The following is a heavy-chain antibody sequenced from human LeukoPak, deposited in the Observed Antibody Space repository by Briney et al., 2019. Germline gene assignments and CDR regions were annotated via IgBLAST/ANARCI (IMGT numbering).Heavy chain of an antibody. CDR1: GYTFTSYY. V-gene: IGHV1-46*01. J-gene: IGHJ4*02. CDR3: ARDQNRDTAMVTGIDDY. D-gene: IGHD5-18*01. CDR2: INPSGGST. Sequence: AXVKVSCKASGYTFTSYYMHWVRQAPGQGLEWMGIINPSGGSTSYAQKFQGRVTMTRDTSTSTVYTELSSLRSEDTAVYYCARDQNRDTAMVTGIDDYWGQGTLVTVSS.